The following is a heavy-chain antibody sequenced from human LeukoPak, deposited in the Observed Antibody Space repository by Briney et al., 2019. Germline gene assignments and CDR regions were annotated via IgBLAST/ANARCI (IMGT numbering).Heavy chain of an antibody. CDR1: GGSLSGYY. Sequence: PSETLSLTCAVYGGSLSGYYWSWIRQPPGKGLEWIGEINHSGSTNYNPSLKSRVTISVDTSKNQFSLKLSSVTAADTAVYYCARGGGQQWLGLDYWGQGTLVTVSS. J-gene: IGHJ4*02. CDR2: INHSGST. CDR3: ARGGGQQWLGLDY. D-gene: IGHD6-19*01. V-gene: IGHV4-34*01.